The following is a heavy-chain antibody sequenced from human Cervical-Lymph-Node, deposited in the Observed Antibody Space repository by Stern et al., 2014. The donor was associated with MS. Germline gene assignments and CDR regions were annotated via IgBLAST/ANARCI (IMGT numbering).Heavy chain of an antibody. V-gene: IGHV1-69*01. CDR2: IFPVFGTP. J-gene: IGHJ5*02. D-gene: IGHD6-13*01. CDR3: ALSSETSDRWYSLGYDL. Sequence: VQLVQSGAEATKPGSSVKVSCKASGGTFSKFPSSWVRQAPGQELEWMGGIFPVFGTPTYAQEFRGRVTITADVSTSTVYMELSSLRSDDTAVYYCALSSETSDRWYSLGYDLWGQGTLVTVSS. CDR1: GGTFSKFP.